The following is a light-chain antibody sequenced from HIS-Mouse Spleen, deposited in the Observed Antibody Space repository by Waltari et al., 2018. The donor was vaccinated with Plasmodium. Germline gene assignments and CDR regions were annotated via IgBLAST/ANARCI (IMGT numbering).Light chain of an antibody. CDR1: QSFSSN. J-gene: IGKJ3*01. CDR2: GAS. V-gene: IGKV3-15*01. CDR3: QQYNNWSFT. Sequence: EILMTQSPAPLSVSPGESATLSCRASQSFSSNLAWYQQKPGQAPRLLIYGASTRAPGIPARFSGSGSGTEFTLTISSLQSEDFAVYYCQQYNNWSFTFGPGTKVDIK.